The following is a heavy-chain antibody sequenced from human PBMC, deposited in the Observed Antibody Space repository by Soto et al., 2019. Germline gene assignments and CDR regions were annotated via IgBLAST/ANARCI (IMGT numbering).Heavy chain of an antibody. J-gene: IGHJ6*02. V-gene: IGHV3-30-3*01. CDR3: ARGGLRDYYYYAMDV. CDR2: ILYDGSSK. D-gene: IGHD3-10*01. CDR1: GFAFNNYA. Sequence: QVQLVESGGGVVQPGRSLRLSCAASGFAFNNYAMHWVRQAPGKGLEWVAFILYDGSSKYFADSVTGRFTISRDNSKNTLYLQLNSLRAEDTAVYYCARGGLRDYYYYAMDVWGQGTTVTVSS.